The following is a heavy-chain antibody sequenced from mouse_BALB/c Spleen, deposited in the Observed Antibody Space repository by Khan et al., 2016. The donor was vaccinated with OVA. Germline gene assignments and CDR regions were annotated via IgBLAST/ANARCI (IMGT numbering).Heavy chain of an antibody. CDR2: IYPGSDSI. D-gene: IGHD2-1*01. CDR1: GYTFTSNW. J-gene: IGHJ3*01. CDR3: TRCGDFGKSLFAY. Sequence: LQQSGSALVRPGASVKLSCKASGYTFTSNWMPWVKQRHGQGLEWIGNIYPGSDSINYDEKFKSKGTLTVDTSSSTAYIHLSSLTSENSAGDYCTRCGDFGKSLFAYWGQGTLVTVSA. V-gene: IGHV1S22*01.